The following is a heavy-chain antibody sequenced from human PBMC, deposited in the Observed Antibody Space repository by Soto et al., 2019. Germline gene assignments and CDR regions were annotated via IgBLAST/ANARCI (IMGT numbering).Heavy chain of an antibody. D-gene: IGHD2-15*01. Sequence: ASETLSLTCTDSGGSISSYYWSWIRQPPGKGLEWIGYIYYSGSTNYNPSLKSRVTISVDTSISTAYMELSRLRSDDTAVYYCARGQVVVAATFARPLFDYWGQGTLVTVSS. J-gene: IGHJ4*02. CDR1: GGSISSYY. CDR2: IYYSGST. V-gene: IGHV4-59*13. CDR3: ARGQVVVAATFARPLFDY.